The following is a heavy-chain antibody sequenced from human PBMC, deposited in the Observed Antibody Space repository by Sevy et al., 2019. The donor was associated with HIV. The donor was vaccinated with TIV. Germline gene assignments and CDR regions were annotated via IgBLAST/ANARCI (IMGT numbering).Heavy chain of an antibody. Sequence: GESLKISCAASGFTFRSYSMNWVRQAPGRGLEWVPSITSSSSFIFYADSVKGRFTISRDNAKNSLFLQMNSLRAEDTAVYYCARPTSGLSEYEPLDNARFYGMDVWGQGTTVTVSS. J-gene: IGHJ6*02. V-gene: IGHV3-21*01. CDR2: ITSSSSFI. D-gene: IGHD1-20*01. CDR1: GFTFRSYS. CDR3: ARPTSGLSEYEPLDNARFYGMDV.